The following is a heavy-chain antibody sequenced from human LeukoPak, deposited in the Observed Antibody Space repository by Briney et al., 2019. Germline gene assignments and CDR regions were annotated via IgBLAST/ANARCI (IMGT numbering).Heavy chain of an antibody. V-gene: IGHV3-33*01. CDR2: IWYDGSNK. CDR3: ARGSIAAAGFDY. D-gene: IGHD6-13*01. CDR1: GFTFSSYG. Sequence: GGSLRLSCAASGFTFSSYGMHWVRQAPGKGLEWVAVIWYDGSNKYYADSVKGRFTISRDNSKNTLYLQMNSLRAEDTAVYYCARGSIAAAGFDYWGQGTLVTVSS. J-gene: IGHJ4*02.